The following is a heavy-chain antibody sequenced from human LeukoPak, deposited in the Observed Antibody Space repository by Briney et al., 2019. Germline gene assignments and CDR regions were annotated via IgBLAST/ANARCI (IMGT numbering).Heavy chain of an antibody. Sequence: GGSLRLSCAASGFTFSTYSMSWVRQAPGKGLEWVSSISSNSRYIYYADSMRGRFTISRDNAKNSLYLQMNSLKPEDTAVYYCARVAEVAAFDSWGQGTLVTVSS. CDR3: ARVAEVAAFDS. V-gene: IGHV3-21*06. CDR2: ISSNSRYI. J-gene: IGHJ4*02. D-gene: IGHD6-13*01. CDR1: GFTFSTYS.